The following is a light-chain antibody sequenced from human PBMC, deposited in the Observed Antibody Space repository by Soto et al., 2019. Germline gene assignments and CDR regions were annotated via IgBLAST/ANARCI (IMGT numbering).Light chain of an antibody. CDR2: DTS. Sequence: EVVMTQSPATLSVSPGERATLSSRASQSVSSNLAWYQQKPGQAPRLLTYDTSTRATGIPARFNGGGSGTEFTLTINSLQSVDFAVYYCQQYNNWPYTFGQGTKLEIK. V-gene: IGKV3-15*01. CDR3: QQYNNWPYT. J-gene: IGKJ2*01. CDR1: QSVSSN.